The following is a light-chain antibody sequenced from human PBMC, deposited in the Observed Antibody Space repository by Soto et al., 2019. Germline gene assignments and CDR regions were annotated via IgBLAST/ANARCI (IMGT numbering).Light chain of an antibody. CDR1: SGHSSYI. J-gene: IGLJ2*01. CDR2: LEGSGTH. CDR3: ETLCSKSTV. V-gene: IGLV4-60*01. Sequence: QPVLTQSSASSASLGSSVRLTCTLSSGHSSYIIAWHQQQPEKAPRYLMKLEGSGTHNKGSGVPDLFSGSTSGADLYLTISSLQLGDEADYHCETLCSKSTVFVGGTKLTVL.